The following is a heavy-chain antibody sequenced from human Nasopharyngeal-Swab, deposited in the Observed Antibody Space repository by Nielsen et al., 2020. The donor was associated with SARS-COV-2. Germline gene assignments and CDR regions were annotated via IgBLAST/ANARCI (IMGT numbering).Heavy chain of an antibody. V-gene: IGHV3-74*01. J-gene: IGHJ6*02. CDR1: GFTFSSSW. CDR2: INPDGRST. D-gene: IGHD2-15*01. Sequence: GGSLRLSCAASGFTFSSSWIHWVRQAPGKGLVWVSRINPDGRSTAYADSVKGRFTISRDNAKNTVYLQLNSLRAEDTAVYYCARGKDCGGGSCNGYHYYGMDVWGLGTTVTVSS. CDR3: ARGKDCGGGSCNGYHYYGMDV.